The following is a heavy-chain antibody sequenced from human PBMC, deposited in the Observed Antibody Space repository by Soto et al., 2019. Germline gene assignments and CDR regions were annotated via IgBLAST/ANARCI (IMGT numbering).Heavy chain of an antibody. V-gene: IGHV1-18*01. CDR2: ISAYNGNT. CDR3: ARDRYDYIWRSYRFYAFDI. D-gene: IGHD3-16*02. CDR1: GYTFTSYG. Sequence: ASVKVSCKASGYTFTSYGISWVRQAPGQGLEWMGWISAYNGNTNYAQKLQGRVTMTTDTSTSTAYMELRSLRSDDTAVYYCARDRYDYIWRSYRFYAFDIWGQGTMVTVSS. J-gene: IGHJ3*02.